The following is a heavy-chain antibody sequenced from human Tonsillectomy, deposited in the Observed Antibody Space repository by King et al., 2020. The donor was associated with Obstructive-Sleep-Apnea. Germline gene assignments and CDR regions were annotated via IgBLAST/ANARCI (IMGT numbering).Heavy chain of an antibody. CDR1: GYSFSTQW. CDR2: IFPADSDT. J-gene: IGHJ6*02. V-gene: IGHV5-51*01. Sequence: QLVQSGAEVKKTGESLKISCKGSGYSFSTQWIGWGRQMPGQGLEWMGSIFPADSDTRYSPTFHGQVTISADTSISTAYLQWSSLKASDTAMYYCARQISYYYGMDVWGQGTTVTVSS. CDR3: ARQISYYYGMDV.